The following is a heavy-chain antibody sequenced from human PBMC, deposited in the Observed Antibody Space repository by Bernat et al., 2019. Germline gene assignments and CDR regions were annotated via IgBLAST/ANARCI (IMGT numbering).Heavy chain of an antibody. D-gene: IGHD6-6*01. Sequence: QQLLKESGPRLVKPSETLSLTCTVSGASISSIAYSWNLIRQPPGKGLEWIGGIYFSGRTYYNPSLRSRVSISVDRSRNHFSVKLSSVNAADTAVYYCARRGSSSTRNWFDPWGQGTLVTVS. CDR2: IYFSGRT. CDR1: GASISSIAYS. CDR3: ARRGSSSTRNWFDP. V-gene: IGHV4-39*02. J-gene: IGHJ5*02.